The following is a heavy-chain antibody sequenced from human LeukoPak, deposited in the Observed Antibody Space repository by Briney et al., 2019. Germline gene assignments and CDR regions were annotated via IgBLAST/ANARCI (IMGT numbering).Heavy chain of an antibody. D-gene: IGHD4-11*01. V-gene: IGHV3-33*01. CDR3: ARDLYTLDY. Sequence: GRSLRLSCAASGFTFSSYGMHWVRQAPGKGLEWVAVIWYDGSNKYYADSVKDRFTISRDNSKNTLYLQMNSLRAEDTAVYYCARDLYTLDYWGQGTLVTVSS. CDR2: IWYDGSNK. CDR1: GFTFSSYG. J-gene: IGHJ4*02.